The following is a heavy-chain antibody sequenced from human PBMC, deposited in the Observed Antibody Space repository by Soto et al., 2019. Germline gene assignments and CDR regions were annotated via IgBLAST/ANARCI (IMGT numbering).Heavy chain of an antibody. CDR1: GVTFSNYA. CDR3: ARDNYCGAACYSGIFDY. V-gene: IGHV3-23*01. D-gene: IGHD2-21*02. J-gene: IGHJ4*02. Sequence: PVGSLRLSCTVSGVTFSNYAMNWVRQAPGKGLEWVSSLSGSGGTTYYADSVKGRFIISRDNSKNTLYPQMNSLRAEDTAVYYCARDNYCGAACYSGIFDYWGQGNPLTVSS. CDR2: LSGSGGTT.